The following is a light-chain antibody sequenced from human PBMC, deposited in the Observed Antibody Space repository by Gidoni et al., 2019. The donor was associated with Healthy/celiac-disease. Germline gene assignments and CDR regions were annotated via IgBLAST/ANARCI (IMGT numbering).Light chain of an antibody. V-gene: IGKV1-5*03. J-gene: IGKJ1*01. CDR2: KAS. CDR3: QQYNSYPWT. Sequence: SPSTLSVSVGDRVTITCRASQSISSCLGWYQQKPGNAPKLLIYKASTIESGVPSRFSGSGSGTEFTLTISSLQPDDFAVYYCQQYNSYPWTFGQGTKVEIK. CDR1: QSISSC.